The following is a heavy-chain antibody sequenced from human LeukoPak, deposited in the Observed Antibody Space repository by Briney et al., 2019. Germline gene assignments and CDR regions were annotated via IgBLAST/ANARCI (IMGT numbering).Heavy chain of an antibody. D-gene: IGHD3-10*01. Sequence: GGSLRLSCAASGFTFSSYSMSWVRQAPGKGLEWVSSISTSSSYIYYADSVKGRFTISRDNAKNSLYLQMSSLRAEDTAVYYCARDGDTVLTRGYYYYLDIWGKGTTVTVSS. CDR3: ARDGDTVLTRGYYYYLDI. CDR1: GFTFSSYS. CDR2: ISTSSSYI. V-gene: IGHV3-21*01. J-gene: IGHJ6*03.